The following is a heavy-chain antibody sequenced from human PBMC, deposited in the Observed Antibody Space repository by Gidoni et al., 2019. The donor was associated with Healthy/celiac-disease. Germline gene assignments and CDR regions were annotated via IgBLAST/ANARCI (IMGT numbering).Heavy chain of an antibody. CDR1: GATFSSYP. D-gene: IGHD3-16*01. CDR2: IIPIFGTA. CDR3: ARGLGDGFKSDYYYYMDV. Sequence: QVQLVQSGAEVKKPGSSVKVSCKASGATFSSYPISWVRQAPGQGLEWMGGIIPIFGTANYAQKFQGRVTITADESTSTAYMELSSLRSEDTAVYYCARGLGDGFKSDYYYYMDVWGKGTTVTVSS. V-gene: IGHV1-69*01. J-gene: IGHJ6*03.